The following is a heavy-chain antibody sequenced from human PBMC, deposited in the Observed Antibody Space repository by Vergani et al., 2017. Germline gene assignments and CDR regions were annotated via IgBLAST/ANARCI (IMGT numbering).Heavy chain of an antibody. V-gene: IGHV5-51*01. J-gene: IGHJ3*01. CDR1: GFSFSPYW. CDR3: ARLGDGYYYHGFDF. Sequence: EVHLVQSGTEVKKAGETLKISCKGSGFSFSPYWIGWLRQIHGKGLECMGLIFPGDSQIQSSLSFQGRVTISADKSISTAYLQWYSLQPSDTAMYYCARLGDGYYYHGFDFWGQGTAVIVSS. CDR2: IFPGDSQI. D-gene: IGHD3-3*01.